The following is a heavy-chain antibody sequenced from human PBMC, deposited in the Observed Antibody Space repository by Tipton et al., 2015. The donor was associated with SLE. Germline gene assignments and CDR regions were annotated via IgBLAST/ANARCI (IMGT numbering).Heavy chain of an antibody. J-gene: IGHJ4*02. Sequence: TLSLTCTVSGGSISSHYWSWIRQPPGKGLEWIGYIYYSGSTYNNPSLKSRVTISVDTSKNQFSLKLSSVTAADTAVYYCARGIVATSYYFDYWGQGTLVTVSS. CDR1: GGSISSHY. CDR3: ARGIVATSYYFDY. D-gene: IGHD5-12*01. CDR2: IYYSGST. V-gene: IGHV4-59*11.